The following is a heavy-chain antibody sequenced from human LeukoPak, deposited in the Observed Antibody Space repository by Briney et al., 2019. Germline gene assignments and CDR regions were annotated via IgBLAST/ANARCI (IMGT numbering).Heavy chain of an antibody. Sequence: PGGSLRLSCAASGVTFSSYGMHLVRQAPGKGLEWVGVISYDGSNKYYADSVKGRFTISRDNSKNTLYLQMNSLRAEDTAVYYCALRDGYNLYYFDYWGQGTLVTVSS. CDR1: GVTFSSYG. CDR3: ALRDGYNLYYFDY. J-gene: IGHJ4*02. CDR2: ISYDGSNK. V-gene: IGHV3-30*03. D-gene: IGHD5-24*01.